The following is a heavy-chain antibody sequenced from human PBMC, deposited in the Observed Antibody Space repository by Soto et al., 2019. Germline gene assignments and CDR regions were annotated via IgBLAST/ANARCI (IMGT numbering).Heavy chain of an antibody. Sequence: ASVNVSCKASGYTFTSYCISWVRQSPGQGLEWMGWISAYNGNTNYAQKLQGRVTMTTDTSTSTAYMELRSLRSDDTAVYYCARDNKYSSSWCDPWGQGTLVTVS. CDR1: GYTFTSYC. CDR2: ISAYNGNT. V-gene: IGHV1-18*04. D-gene: IGHD6-6*01. J-gene: IGHJ5*02. CDR3: ARDNKYSSSWCDP.